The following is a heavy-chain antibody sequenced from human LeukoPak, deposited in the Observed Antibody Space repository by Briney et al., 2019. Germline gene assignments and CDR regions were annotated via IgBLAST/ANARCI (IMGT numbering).Heavy chain of an antibody. J-gene: IGHJ6*03. CDR3: ARDADSGGDYYYYMDV. V-gene: IGHV3-7*01. CDR2: IKQDGSEK. CDR1: GFTFSTYW. Sequence: GGSLRLSCAASGFTFSTYWMSWVRQAPGKGLEWVANIKQDGSEKNYVDSVKGRFTISRDNAKNSLYLQMNSLRAEDTAVYYCARDADSGGDYYYYMDVWGKGTTVTVSS. D-gene: IGHD2-15*01.